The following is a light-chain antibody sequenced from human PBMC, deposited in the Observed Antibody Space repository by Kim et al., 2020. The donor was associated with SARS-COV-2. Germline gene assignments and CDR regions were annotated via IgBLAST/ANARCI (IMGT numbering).Light chain of an antibody. J-gene: IGKJ4*01. Sequence: EIVLTQSPGTLSLSPGERATLSCRASPSVSNTYVAWYQQKPGQAPRLLIYDTSSRATGIADRFSGSGSGTDFTLTISRLEPEDFAVFYCQHYGSPTLTFGGVTKVDIK. CDR1: PSVSNTY. V-gene: IGKV3-20*01. CDR2: DTS. CDR3: QHYGSPTLT.